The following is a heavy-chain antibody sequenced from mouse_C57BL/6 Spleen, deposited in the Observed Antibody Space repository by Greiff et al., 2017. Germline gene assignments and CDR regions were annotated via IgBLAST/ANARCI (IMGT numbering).Heavy chain of an antibody. Sequence: QVQLKQSGAELVKPGASVKLSCKASGYTFTSYWMQWVKQRPGQGLEWIGEIDPSDSYTNYNQKFKGKATLTVDTSSSTAYMQLSSLTSEDSAVYYCARKGAYYSNYWGQGTTLTVSS. J-gene: IGHJ2*01. CDR3: ARKGAYYSNY. CDR1: GYTFTSYW. V-gene: IGHV1-50*01. CDR2: IDPSDSYT. D-gene: IGHD2-5*01.